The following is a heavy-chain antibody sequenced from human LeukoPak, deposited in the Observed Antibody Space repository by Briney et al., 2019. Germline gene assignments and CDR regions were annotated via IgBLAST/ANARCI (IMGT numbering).Heavy chain of an antibody. D-gene: IGHD3-3*01. J-gene: IGHJ4*02. V-gene: IGHV4-4*07. CDR2: IYTSGST. Sequence: PSETLSLTCTVSGGSISSYYWSWIRQPAGKGLEWIGRIYTSGSTNYNPSLKSRVTMSVDTSKNQFSLKLSSVTAADTAVYYCARARRFGVVTHFDYWGQGTLVTVSS. CDR3: ARARRFGVVTHFDY. CDR1: GGSISSYY.